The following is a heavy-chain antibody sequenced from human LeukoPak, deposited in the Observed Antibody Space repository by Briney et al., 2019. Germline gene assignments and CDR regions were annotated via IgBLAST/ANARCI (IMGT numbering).Heavy chain of an antibody. D-gene: IGHD2-2*02. CDR1: GFTFSSYE. Sequence: GGSLRLTCAASGFTFSSYEMNWVRQAPGKGLEWVSYISSSSSTIYYADSVKGRFTISRDNAKNSLYLQMNSLRAEDTAVYYCARAGLGYCSSTSCYTSGYYYYGMDVWGKGTTVIVSS. V-gene: IGHV3-48*03. CDR3: ARAGLGYCSSTSCYTSGYYYYGMDV. J-gene: IGHJ6*04. CDR2: ISSSSSTI.